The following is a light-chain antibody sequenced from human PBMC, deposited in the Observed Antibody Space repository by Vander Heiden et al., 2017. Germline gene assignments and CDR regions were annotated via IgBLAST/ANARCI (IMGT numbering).Light chain of an antibody. Sequence: DIVMTQSPDSLAVSLGERATINCKSSRSILSSSNNRNYLAWYQQKPGQPPKLLMYWASTRESGVPDRFSGSGSGTDFTLTISSLQAEDVAVYYCQQYSSPPWTFGQGTKLEIK. CDR3: QQYSSPPWT. CDR1: RSILSSSNNRNY. V-gene: IGKV4-1*01. CDR2: WAS. J-gene: IGKJ1*01.